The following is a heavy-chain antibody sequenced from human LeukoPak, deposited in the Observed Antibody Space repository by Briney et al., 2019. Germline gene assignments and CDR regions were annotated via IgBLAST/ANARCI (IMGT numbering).Heavy chain of an antibody. CDR1: GFTFSDYY. CDR2: INSDGSST. J-gene: IGHJ4*02. D-gene: IGHD3-22*01. CDR3: VSSYYDSSGYYN. V-gene: IGHV3-74*01. Sequence: GGSLRLSCAASGFTFSDYYMSWIRQAPGKGLVWVSRINSDGSSTSYADSVKGRFTISRDNAKNTLYLQMNSLRAEDTAVYYCVSSYYDSSGYYNWGQGTLVTVSS.